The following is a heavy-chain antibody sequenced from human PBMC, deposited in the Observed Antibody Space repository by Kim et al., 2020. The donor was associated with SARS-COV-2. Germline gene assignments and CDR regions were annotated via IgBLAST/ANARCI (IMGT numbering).Heavy chain of an antibody. V-gene: IGHV1-8*01. CDR2: GNT. J-gene: IGHJ5*02. CDR3: ARGTGDFDP. Sequence: GNTGYAQKFQGRVTMTRNTSISTAYMELSSLRSEDTAVYYCARGTGDFDPWGQGTLVTVSS. D-gene: IGHD3-10*01.